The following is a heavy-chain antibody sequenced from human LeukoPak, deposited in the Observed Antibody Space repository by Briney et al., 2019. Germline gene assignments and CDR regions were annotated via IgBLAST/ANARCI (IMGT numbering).Heavy chain of an antibody. Sequence: PGGSLRLSCAASGFMFSDYFMSWIRQAPGKELEWISYISSNSKYTKYADSVKGRFTLSRDNTKTSLYLQMNSLRAADTAVYYCARDNGNKYYFDYWGPGTLVTVSS. D-gene: IGHD2-8*01. CDR1: GFMFSDYF. CDR2: ISSNSKYT. CDR3: ARDNGNKYYFDY. V-gene: IGHV3-11*05. J-gene: IGHJ4*02.